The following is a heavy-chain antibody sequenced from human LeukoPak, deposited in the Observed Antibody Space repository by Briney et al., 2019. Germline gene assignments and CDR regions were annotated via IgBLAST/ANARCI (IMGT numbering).Heavy chain of an antibody. CDR3: AKDGVITMVRGANFDY. Sequence: GGALRLSCAASGFTSSSYAMSWVRHAPGKGLEWVSAISGSGGSTYYADSVKGRFAISRDNSNNTLYLQMNSLRAEDTAVYYCAKDGVITMVRGANFDYWGQGTLVTVSS. D-gene: IGHD3-10*01. J-gene: IGHJ4*02. CDR2: ISGSGGST. CDR1: GFTSSSYA. V-gene: IGHV3-23*01.